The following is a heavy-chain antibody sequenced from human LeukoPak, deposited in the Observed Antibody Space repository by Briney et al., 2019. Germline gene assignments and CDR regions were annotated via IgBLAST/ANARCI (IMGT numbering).Heavy chain of an antibody. J-gene: IGHJ4*02. CDR2: INHSGST. CDR1: GGSFSGYY. CDR3: ARHRLSPFSGEGPTFFDF. V-gene: IGHV4-34*01. Sequence: PSEALSLTCAVYGGSFSGYYWSWIRQPPGKGLEWIGEINHSGSTNYNPSLKSRVTISVDTSKNQFSLKLSSVTAADTAVYYCARHRLSPFSGEGPTFFDFWGQGIQVAVSS. D-gene: IGHD3-10*01.